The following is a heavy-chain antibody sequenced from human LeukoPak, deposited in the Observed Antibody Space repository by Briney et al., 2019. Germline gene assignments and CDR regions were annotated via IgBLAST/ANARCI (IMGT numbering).Heavy chain of an antibody. CDR1: GGSISSSSYY. CDR3: TRGSIAYYYMDV. Sequence: SETLSLTCTVSGGSISSSSYYWSWIRQPPWKGLEWIGNIYYSGSTNYNPSLKSRVTISVDTSKNQFSLKLSSVTAADTAVYYCTRGSIAYYYMDVWGKGTTVTISS. V-gene: IGHV4-61*01. D-gene: IGHD3-22*01. CDR2: IYYSGST. J-gene: IGHJ6*03.